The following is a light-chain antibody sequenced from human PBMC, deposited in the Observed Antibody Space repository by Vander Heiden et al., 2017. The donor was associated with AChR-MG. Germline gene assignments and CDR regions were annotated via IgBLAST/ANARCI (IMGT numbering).Light chain of an antibody. CDR3: QQYNNWPPFT. V-gene: IGKV3D-15*01. Sequence: EIVITQSPATLSVSPGERATLSGRACQSFGSHLAWYHQRAGQSPRRLIYGASTRATGIPARFTGNGSGTEFTLTISSLQSEDFAVYYCQQYNNWPPFTFGPGTKVDIK. CDR1: QSFGSH. J-gene: IGKJ3*01. CDR2: GAS.